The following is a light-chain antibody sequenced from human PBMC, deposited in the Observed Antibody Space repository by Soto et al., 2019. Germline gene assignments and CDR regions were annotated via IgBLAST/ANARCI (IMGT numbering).Light chain of an antibody. V-gene: IGKV1-39*01. J-gene: IGKJ3*01. CDR1: QSISSY. Sequence: DIQMTQSPSSLSAFVGDRVTLTCRASQSISSYLNWYQKKPGKAPEVLIYAASYLQTGVPSRFSGRGSGTDFTLTIDSLQPEDIATYYCQQTYSGFSFGHGTKVAIK. CDR2: AAS. CDR3: QQTYSGFS.